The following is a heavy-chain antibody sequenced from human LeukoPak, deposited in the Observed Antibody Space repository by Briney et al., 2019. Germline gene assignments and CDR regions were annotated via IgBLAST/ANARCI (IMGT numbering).Heavy chain of an antibody. Sequence: PSETLSLTCAVYGGSFSGYYWSWIRQPPGKGLEWIGEINHSGSTNYNPSLKSRVTISVDKSKNQFSLKLSSVTAADTAVYYCRTGAGNFDYWGQGTLVTVSS. D-gene: IGHD1-26*01. V-gene: IGHV4-34*03. CDR3: RTGAGNFDY. J-gene: IGHJ4*02. CDR2: INHSGST. CDR1: GGSFSGYY.